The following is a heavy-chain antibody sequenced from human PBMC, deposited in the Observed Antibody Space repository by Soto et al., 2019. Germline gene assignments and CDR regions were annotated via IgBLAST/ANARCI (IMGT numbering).Heavy chain of an antibody. D-gene: IGHD4-17*01. CDR1: GFTFNSYA. CDR2: ISASGGTT. CDR3: SKGGDYINYYYYYLDV. V-gene: IGHV3-23*01. Sequence: EVQLLESGGGLVQPGGSLRLSCAASGFTFNSYAMSWVRQAPGEGLEWVSAISASGGTTYYADSVKGRFTISRDNSKNTLYMQMNSLRAEDTAVYYCSKGGDYINYYYYYLDVWGRWTTVTVSS. J-gene: IGHJ6*03.